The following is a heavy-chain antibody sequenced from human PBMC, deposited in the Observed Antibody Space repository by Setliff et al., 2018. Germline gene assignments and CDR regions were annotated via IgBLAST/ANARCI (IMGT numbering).Heavy chain of an antibody. CDR1: GFTFSSYE. J-gene: IGHJ3*02. CDR3: ARDRRPFNWGGNDAFDI. V-gene: IGHV3-48*03. CDR2: ISSSGSTI. D-gene: IGHD7-27*01. Sequence: GGSLRLSCAASGFTFSSYEMNWVRQAPGKGLEWVSYISSSGSTIYYADSVKGRFAISRDNAKKSLYLQMNSLRAEDTAVYYCARDRRPFNWGGNDAFDIWGQGTMVTVSS.